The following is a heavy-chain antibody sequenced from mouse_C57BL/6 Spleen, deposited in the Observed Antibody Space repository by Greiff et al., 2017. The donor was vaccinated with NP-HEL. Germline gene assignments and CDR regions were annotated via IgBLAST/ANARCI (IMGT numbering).Heavy chain of an antibody. J-gene: IGHJ4*01. Sequence: VQLQQSGAELVRPGASVTLSCKASGYTFTDYEMHWVKQTPVHGLEWIGAIDPETGGTAYNQKFKGKAILTADKSSSTAYMELRSLTSEDSAVYYCTEVYYYGSSYGAMDYWGQGTSVTVSS. V-gene: IGHV1-15*01. CDR3: TEVYYYGSSYGAMDY. D-gene: IGHD1-1*01. CDR2: IDPETGGT. CDR1: GYTFTDYE.